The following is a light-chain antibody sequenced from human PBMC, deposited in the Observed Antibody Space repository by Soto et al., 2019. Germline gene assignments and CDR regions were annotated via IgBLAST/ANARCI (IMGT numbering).Light chain of an antibody. V-gene: IGKV3-20*01. CDR3: QQYGSSPRT. J-gene: IGKJ1*01. CDR2: GAS. Sequence: EIVMTQDTATLSASLVDRGTLCWRASQSVSSYLAWYQQKPGQAPRLLIYGASNRATGIPDKFNGSGSGTDFTLTISRLEPEDFAMYYCQQYGSSPRTFGQATKV. CDR1: QSVSSY.